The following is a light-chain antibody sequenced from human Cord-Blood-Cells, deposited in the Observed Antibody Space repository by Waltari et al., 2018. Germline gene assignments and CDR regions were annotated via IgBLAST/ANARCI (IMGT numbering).Light chain of an antibody. CDR1: KLGDKY. CDR3: QAWDSSTDVV. J-gene: IGLJ2*01. CDR2: QDS. V-gene: IGLV3-1*01. Sequence: SYELTQPPSVSVSPGQTASITCSGDKLGDKYACWYQQKRGQSPVLVIYQDSKRPSGIPERFSGSNSGNTATPTISGTQAMDEADYYCQAWDSSTDVVFGGGTKLTVL.